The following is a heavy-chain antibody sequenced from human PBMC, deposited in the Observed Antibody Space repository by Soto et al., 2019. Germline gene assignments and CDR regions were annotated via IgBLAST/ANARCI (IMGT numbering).Heavy chain of an antibody. J-gene: IGHJ4*02. CDR2: ISSTTNYI. CDR1: GFTFTRYS. CDR3: ARESEDLTSNFDY. V-gene: IGHV3-21*06. Sequence: EVQLVESGGGLVKPGGPLRLSCAASGFTFTRYSMNWVRQAPGKGLEWVSSISSTTNYIYYGDSMKGRVTISRDNGKNSLYLEIHSLRAEDTAVYYCARESEDLTSNFDYWGQGTLVTVSS.